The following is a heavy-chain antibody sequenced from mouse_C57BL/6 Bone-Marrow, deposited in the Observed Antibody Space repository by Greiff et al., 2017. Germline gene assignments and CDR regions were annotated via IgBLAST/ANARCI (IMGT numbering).Heavy chain of an antibody. CDR3: ARSIPYYYGSSYGWFAY. J-gene: IGHJ3*01. CDR2: IYPRSGNT. V-gene: IGHV1-81*01. CDR1: GYTFTSYG. D-gene: IGHD1-1*01. Sequence: VKLVESGAELARPGASVKLSCKASGYTFTSYGISWVKQRTGQGLEWIGEIYPRSGNTYYNEKFKGKATLTADKSSSTAYMERRSLTSEDSAVYFCARSIPYYYGSSYGWFAYWGQGTLVTVSA.